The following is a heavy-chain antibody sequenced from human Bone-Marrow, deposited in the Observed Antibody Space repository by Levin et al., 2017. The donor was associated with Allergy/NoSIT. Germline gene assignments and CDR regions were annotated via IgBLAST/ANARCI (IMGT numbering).Heavy chain of an antibody. CDR2: ISYSGDST. CDR1: GFTFYHYA. D-gene: IGHD1-26*01. V-gene: IGHV3-23*01. CDR3: AKDLRGGPPRYHDY. J-gene: IGHJ4*02. Sequence: GESLKISCAASGFTFYHYAMNWVRQAPGKGLEWVSTISYSGDSTYYAASVKGRFTISRDSSKNTLYLQMNSLRAEDTAIYYCAKDLRGGPPRYHDYWGQGTLVSVSS.